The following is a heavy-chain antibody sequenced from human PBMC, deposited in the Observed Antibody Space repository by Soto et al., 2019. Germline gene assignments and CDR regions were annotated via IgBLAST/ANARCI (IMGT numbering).Heavy chain of an antibody. J-gene: IGHJ2*01. CDR3: ARVDVFFFQAEDGIRDL. CDR2: IYYSGST. V-gene: IGHV4-59*01. D-gene: IGHD3-3*01. Sequence: IRQPPGKGLEWIGYIYYSGSTNYNPSLKSRVTISVDTYKNQFSLKLSPVTAADTAVYYCARVDVFFFQAEDGIRDL.